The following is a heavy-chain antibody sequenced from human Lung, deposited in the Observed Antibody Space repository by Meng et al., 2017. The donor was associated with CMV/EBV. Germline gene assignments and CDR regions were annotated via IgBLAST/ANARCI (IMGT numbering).Heavy chain of an antibody. CDR3: ARGQRYYYGSGRWDRAWYYYGMDV. Sequence: GSLRLSCAVYGGSFSGYYWSWIRQPPGKGLEWIGEINHSGSTNYNPSLKSRVTISVDTSKNQFSLKLSSVTAADTAVYYCARGQRYYYGSGRWDRAWYYYGMDVWGQGTTVTGSS. J-gene: IGHJ6*02. V-gene: IGHV4-34*01. D-gene: IGHD3-10*01. CDR2: INHSGST. CDR1: GGSFSGYY.